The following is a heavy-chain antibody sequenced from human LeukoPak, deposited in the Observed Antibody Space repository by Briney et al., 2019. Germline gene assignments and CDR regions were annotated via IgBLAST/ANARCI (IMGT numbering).Heavy chain of an antibody. V-gene: IGHV1-18*01. CDR2: ISAYNGNT. CDR1: GYTFTSYG. CDR3: ARGRDSGYDFIY. Sequence: ASVKVSCKASGYTFTSYGISWVRQAPGQGLEWMGWISAYNGNTNYAQKLQGRVTMTRDTSTSTVYMELSSLRSEDTAVYYCARGRDSGYDFIYWGQGTLVTVSS. J-gene: IGHJ4*02. D-gene: IGHD5-12*01.